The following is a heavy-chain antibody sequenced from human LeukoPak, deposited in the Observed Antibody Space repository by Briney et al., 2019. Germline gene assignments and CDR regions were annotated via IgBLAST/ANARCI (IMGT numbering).Heavy chain of an antibody. J-gene: IGHJ3*02. CDR2: IYSGGDT. V-gene: IGHV3-66*04. CDR3: ARLKSYFGSGTLWAFDI. D-gene: IGHD3-10*01. Sequence: GGSLRLPCAASGPTITINYMTWVRQAPGEGPEWISVIYSGGDTYYADSVKGRSTISRDNSKNTLYLQMNSLRAEDTAVYYCARLKSYFGSGTLWAFDIWGHGTRVAVSS. CDR1: GPTITINY.